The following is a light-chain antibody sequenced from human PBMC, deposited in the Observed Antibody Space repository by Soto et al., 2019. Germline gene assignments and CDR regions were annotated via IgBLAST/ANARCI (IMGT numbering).Light chain of an antibody. V-gene: IGKV3-11*01. CDR2: DAS. Sequence: EIVLTQSPATLSLSPGERATLSCRASQSVNNYLAWYQQKPGQPPRLLIYDASNRATGIPARFSGSRSGTDFTLTISRPEPEDFAIYYCQQRSTWPAYTFGQGTKLEIK. J-gene: IGKJ2*01. CDR1: QSVNNY. CDR3: QQRSTWPAYT.